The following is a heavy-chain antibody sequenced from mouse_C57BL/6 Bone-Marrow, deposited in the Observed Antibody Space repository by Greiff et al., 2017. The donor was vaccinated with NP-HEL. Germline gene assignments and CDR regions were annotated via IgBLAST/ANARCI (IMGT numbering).Heavy chain of an antibody. CDR1: GYTFTDYY. Sequence: EVQLQQSGPELVKPGASVKISCKASGYTFTDYYMNWVKQSHGKSLEWIGDINPNNGGTSYNQQFKGKATLTVDKSSSTAYMELRSLTSEDSAVYYCTRALLRSPYYFDYWGQGTTLTVSS. J-gene: IGHJ2*01. D-gene: IGHD1-1*01. CDR3: TRALLRSPYYFDY. V-gene: IGHV1-26*01. CDR2: INPNNGGT.